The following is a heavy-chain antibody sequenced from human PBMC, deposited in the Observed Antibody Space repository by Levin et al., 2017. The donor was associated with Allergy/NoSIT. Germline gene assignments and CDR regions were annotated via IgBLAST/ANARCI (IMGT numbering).Heavy chain of an antibody. CDR2: ISGSGGST. V-gene: IGHV3-23*01. CDR3: AKDGVRAAFDI. CDR1: GFTFSSYA. J-gene: IGHJ3*02. D-gene: IGHD2-21*01. Sequence: GESLKISCAASGFTFSSYAMSWDRQAPGKGLEWVSAISGSGGSTYYADSVKGRFTISRDNSKNTLYLQMNSLRAEDTAVYYCAKDGVRAAFDIWGQGTMVTVSS.